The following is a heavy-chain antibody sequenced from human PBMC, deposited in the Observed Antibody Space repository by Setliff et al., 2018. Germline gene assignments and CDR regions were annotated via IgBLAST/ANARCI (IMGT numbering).Heavy chain of an antibody. Sequence: PGGSLRLSCAASGFTFRDYYMSWIRQAPGKGLEWVSYISSSGSTIYYADSVKGRFTISRDNAKNSLYLQMNSLRAEDTAVYYCARDSVLRYFDWLLYTPDAFDIWGQGTMVTVSS. CDR2: ISSSGSTI. D-gene: IGHD3-9*01. CDR3: ARDSVLRYFDWLLYTPDAFDI. J-gene: IGHJ3*02. V-gene: IGHV3-11*04. CDR1: GFTFRDYY.